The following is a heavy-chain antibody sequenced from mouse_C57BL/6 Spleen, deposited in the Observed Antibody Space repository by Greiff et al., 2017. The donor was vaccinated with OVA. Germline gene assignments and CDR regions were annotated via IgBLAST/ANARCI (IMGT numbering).Heavy chain of an antibody. V-gene: IGHV7-3*01. Sequence: EVHLVESGGGLVQPGGSVSLSCAASGFTFTDYYMSWVRQPPGKALEWLGFIRNKANGYTTEYSASVKGRFTISRDNSQSFLLRQMNALRADDSATYFCSRLSTGTWYFDVWGTGTTVTVSS. CDR2: IRNKANGYTT. CDR1: GFTFTDYY. CDR3: SRLSTGTWYFDV. D-gene: IGHD4-1*02. J-gene: IGHJ1*03.